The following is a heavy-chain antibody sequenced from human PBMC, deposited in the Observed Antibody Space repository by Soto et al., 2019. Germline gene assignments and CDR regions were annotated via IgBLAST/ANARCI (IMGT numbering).Heavy chain of an antibody. Sequence: GASVKVSCKVSGYTLTELSMHWVRQSPGKGLEWMGGFDPEDGETIYAQKFQGRVTMTEDTSTDTAYMELSSPRSEDTAVYYCATLDYVWGSYRSYYFDYWGQGTLVTVSS. CDR2: FDPEDGET. V-gene: IGHV1-24*01. D-gene: IGHD3-16*02. CDR1: GYTLTELS. CDR3: ATLDYVWGSYRSYYFDY. J-gene: IGHJ4*02.